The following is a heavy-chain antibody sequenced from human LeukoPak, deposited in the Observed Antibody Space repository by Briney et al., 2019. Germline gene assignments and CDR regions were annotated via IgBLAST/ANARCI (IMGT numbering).Heavy chain of an antibody. J-gene: IGHJ5*02. D-gene: IGHD3-10*01. CDR1: GYTFTSHG. Sequence: ASVKVSCKASGYTFTSHGISWVRQAPGQGLEWMGWISAYHGNTNYPQKLQGRVTMTTDTSTSTAYMELRSLRSDDTAVYYCVRASGGWFDPWCQGTLVTVSS. V-gene: IGHV1-18*01. CDR2: ISAYHGNT. CDR3: VRASGGWFDP.